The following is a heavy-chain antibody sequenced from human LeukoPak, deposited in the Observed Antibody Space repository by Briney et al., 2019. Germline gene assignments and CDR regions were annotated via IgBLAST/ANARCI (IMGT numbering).Heavy chain of an antibody. CDR1: GGSISSGGYS. J-gene: IGHJ3*02. CDR3: ARGDAFDI. Sequence: PSQTLSLTCAVSGGSISSGGYSWSWIRQPPGKGLEWIGYIYHSGNTYNNPSLKSRVTISVDRSKNQFSLKLSSVTAADTAVYYCARGDAFDIWGQGTMVTVSS. CDR2: IYHSGNT. V-gene: IGHV4-30-2*01.